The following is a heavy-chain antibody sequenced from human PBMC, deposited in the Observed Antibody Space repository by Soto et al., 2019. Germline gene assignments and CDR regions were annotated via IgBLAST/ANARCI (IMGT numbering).Heavy chain of an antibody. Sequence: SHTRSLTCAISWESGSSNTAAWDWIRQSQSRGLEWLGRTYFNSIWYTDYAVSVRSRLTINADTSKNHFSLNLNSVTPEDTALYCCAGNYYGYGSYGPGSYYSSFDFCGQGIQVTVSS. V-gene: IGHV6-1*01. D-gene: IGHD3-10*01. J-gene: IGHJ4*02. CDR2: TYFNSIWYT. CDR3: AGNYYGYGSYGPGSYYSSFDF. CDR1: WESGSSNTAA.